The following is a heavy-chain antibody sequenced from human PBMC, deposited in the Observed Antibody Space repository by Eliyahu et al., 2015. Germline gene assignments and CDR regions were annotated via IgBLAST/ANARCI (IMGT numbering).Heavy chain of an antibody. CDR3: ARDRFPIKAGPEQGGAGFDY. D-gene: IGHD6-19*01. CDR2: INPSGGST. J-gene: IGHJ4*02. Sequence: QVQLVQSGAEVKKPGASVKVSXKASXYXXTXXYMXWVXXAPGQGLEWMGIINPSGGSTSYAQKFQGRVTMTRDTSTSTVYMELSSLRSEDTAVYYCARDRFPIKAGPEQGGAGFDYWGQGTLVTVSS. V-gene: IGHV1-46*01. CDR1: XYXXTXXY.